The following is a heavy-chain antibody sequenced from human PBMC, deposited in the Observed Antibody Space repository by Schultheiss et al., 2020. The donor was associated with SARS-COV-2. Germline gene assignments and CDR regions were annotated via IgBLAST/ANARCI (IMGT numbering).Heavy chain of an antibody. Sequence: SETLSLTCTVSGGSISSSSYYWGWIRQPPGKGLEWIGSIYYSGSTYYNPSLKSRVTISVDTSKNQLSLKLSSVTAADTAVYYCARGLVSRPYCSSTSCYRPHAFDIWGQGTMVTVSS. J-gene: IGHJ3*02. D-gene: IGHD2-2*01. CDR2: IYYSGST. V-gene: IGHV4-39*07. CDR3: ARGLVSRPYCSSTSCYRPHAFDI. CDR1: GGSISSSSYY.